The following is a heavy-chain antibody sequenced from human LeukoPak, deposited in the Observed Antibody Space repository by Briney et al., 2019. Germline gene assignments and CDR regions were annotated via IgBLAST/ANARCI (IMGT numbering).Heavy chain of an antibody. V-gene: IGHV4-34*01. J-gene: IGHJ6*02. Sequence: SETLSLTCAVYGGSFSGYYWSWIRQPPGKGLEWIGEINHSGSTNYNPSLKSRVTISVDTSKNQFSLKLSSVTAADTAVYYCARLPRDPIAAAGHYYYGMDVWGQGTTVTVSS. D-gene: IGHD6-13*01. CDR2: INHSGST. CDR3: ARLPRDPIAAAGHYYYGMDV. CDR1: GGSFSGYY.